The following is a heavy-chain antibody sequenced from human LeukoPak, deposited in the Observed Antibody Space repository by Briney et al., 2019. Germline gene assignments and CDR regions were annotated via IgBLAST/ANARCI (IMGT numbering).Heavy chain of an antibody. Sequence: GRSLRLSCAASGFTFSIYAMHWVRQAPGKGLEWVAVILYDGSNKYSADSVKGRFTISRDNSKNTLYLQMNSLRAEDTAVYYCARPRARNFDGMDVWGQGTTVTVSS. CDR3: ARPRARNFDGMDV. V-gene: IGHV3-30*04. CDR2: ILYDGSNK. CDR1: GFTFSIYA. J-gene: IGHJ6*02. D-gene: IGHD3-9*01.